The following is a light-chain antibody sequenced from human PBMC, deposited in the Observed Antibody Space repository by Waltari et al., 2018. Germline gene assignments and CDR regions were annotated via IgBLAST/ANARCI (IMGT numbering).Light chain of an antibody. J-gene: IGLJ3*02. V-gene: IGLV4-69*01. CDR1: SGNTNYA. CDR3: QTWGTGTVV. CDR2: LTSDGSN. Sequence: QLVLTQSPSASASVGASVKLSCTLSSGNTNYAIAWHPQQPEKGPRFLMKLTSDGSNNKGDGIPDRFSGSSSGAERYLTISSLQSEDEADYYCQTWGTGTVVFGGGTKLTVL.